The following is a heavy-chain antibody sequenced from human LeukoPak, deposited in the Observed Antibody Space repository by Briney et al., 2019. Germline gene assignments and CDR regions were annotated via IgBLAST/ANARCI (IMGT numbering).Heavy chain of an antibody. V-gene: IGHV3-15*01. Sequence: GGSLRLSCAASGFTFSNAWMSWVRQAPGKGLEWVGRIKSKTDGGTTDYAAPVKGRFTISRDDSKNTLYLQMNSLKTEDTAVYYCVTPLRWELSNDYWGQGTLVTVSS. CDR2: IKSKTDGGTT. CDR1: GFTFSNAW. CDR3: VTPLRWELSNDY. J-gene: IGHJ4*02. D-gene: IGHD4-23*01.